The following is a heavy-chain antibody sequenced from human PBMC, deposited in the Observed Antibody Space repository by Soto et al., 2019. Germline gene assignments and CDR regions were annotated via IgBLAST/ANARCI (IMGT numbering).Heavy chain of an antibody. CDR3: ARNGALDY. Sequence: SETLSLTCTVSGGSISSGDYYWSWIRQPPGKGLEWIGYILYSGTTNYNPSLESRLTISVDTSKNQFSLKLTSVTAADTAVYYCARNGALDYWGRGTLVTVSS. CDR2: ILYSGTT. CDR1: GGSISSGDYY. V-gene: IGHV4-30-4*01. J-gene: IGHJ4*02. D-gene: IGHD2-8*01.